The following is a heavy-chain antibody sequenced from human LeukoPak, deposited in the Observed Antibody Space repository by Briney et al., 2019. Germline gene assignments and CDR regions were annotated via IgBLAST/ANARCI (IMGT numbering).Heavy chain of an antibody. V-gene: IGHV3-7*03. D-gene: IGHD1-26*01. CDR2: IKQDGSEK. CDR3: ARGRELQGAYYYYGMDV. J-gene: IGHJ6*02. Sequence: GGSLRLSCAATGFTFSSYWLSWVRPAPGKGLEGVANIKQDGSEKYYVDSVKGRFTISRDNAKNSLYLQMNSLRAEDTAVYYCARGRELQGAYYYYGMDVWGQGTTVTVSS. CDR1: GFTFSSYW.